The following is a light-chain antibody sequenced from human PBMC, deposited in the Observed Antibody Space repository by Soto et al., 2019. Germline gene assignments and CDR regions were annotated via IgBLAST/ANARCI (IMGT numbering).Light chain of an antibody. CDR3: QQYNNWPPLT. V-gene: IGKV3-15*01. CDR2: GAS. J-gene: IGKJ5*01. CDR1: QSVSSN. Sequence: EIVMTQSPATLSVSPGERATLSCRASQSVSSNLAWYQQKRGQAPRLLIHGASTRATGIPVRFSGSGSGTEFTLTISSLQSEDFAVYCCQQYNNWPPLTFGQGTRLEIK.